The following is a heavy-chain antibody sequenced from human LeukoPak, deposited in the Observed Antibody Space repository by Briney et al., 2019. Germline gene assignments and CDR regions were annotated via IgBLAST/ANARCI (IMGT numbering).Heavy chain of an antibody. CDR1: GFTFDDYA. D-gene: IGHD6-19*01. Sequence: GGSLRLSCAASGFTFDDYAMHWVRQAPGKGLEWVSGISWNSGSIGYADSVKGRFTISRDNAKNSLYLQMNSLRAEDMALYYCAKAGAAYSSGWLNWFDPWGQGTLVTVSS. CDR3: AKAGAAYSSGWLNWFDP. CDR2: ISWNSGSI. V-gene: IGHV3-9*03. J-gene: IGHJ5*02.